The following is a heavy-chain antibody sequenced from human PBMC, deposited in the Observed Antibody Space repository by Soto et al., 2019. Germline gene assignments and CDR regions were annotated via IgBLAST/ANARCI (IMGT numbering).Heavy chain of an antibody. J-gene: IGHJ6*02. CDR3: AREPVVADPGYYYYCGMDV. V-gene: IGHV6-1*01. D-gene: IGHD2-15*01. CDR2: TYYRSKWYN. Sequence: PSQTPTLPCAMSGVSLSCTSAPWNWIRPPPTSGLEWLGRTYYRSKWYNDYAVSVKSRITIDPDTSKNQFFLQLNTVSPADTSVYYCAREPVVADPGYYYYCGMDVWGQWTTVTVSS. CDR1: GVSLSCTSAP.